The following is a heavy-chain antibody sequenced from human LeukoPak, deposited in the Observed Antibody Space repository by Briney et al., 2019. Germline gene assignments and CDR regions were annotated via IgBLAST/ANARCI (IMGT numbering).Heavy chain of an antibody. J-gene: IGHJ4*02. CDR1: GDSVSSNSAV. D-gene: IGHD6-13*01. Sequence: SQTLSLTCAISGDSVSSNSAVWNWIRQSPSRGLEWLGRTYYRSNWYTDYAVSVKSRITVSPDTSKNQFSLQLNSVTPEDTAVYYCARGGAAAGFDYWGQGTLVTVS. CDR2: TYYRSNWYT. V-gene: IGHV6-1*01. CDR3: ARGGAAAGFDY.